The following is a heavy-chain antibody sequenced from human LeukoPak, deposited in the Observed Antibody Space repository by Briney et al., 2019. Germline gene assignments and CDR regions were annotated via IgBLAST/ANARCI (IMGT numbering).Heavy chain of an antibody. CDR1: GYSISSGYY. CDR2: IYHSGST. J-gene: IGHJ3*02. CDR3: ASYCSSTSCFASDAFDT. D-gene: IGHD2-2*01. Sequence: SETLSLTCTVSGYSISSGYYWGWIRQPPGKGLEWIGSIYHSGSTYYNPSLKSRVTISVDTSKNQFSLKLSSVTAADTAVYYCASYCSSTSCFASDAFDTWGQGTMVTVSS. V-gene: IGHV4-38-2*02.